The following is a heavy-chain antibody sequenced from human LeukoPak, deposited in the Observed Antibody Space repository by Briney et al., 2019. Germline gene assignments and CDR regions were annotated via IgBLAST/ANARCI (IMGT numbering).Heavy chain of an antibody. CDR3: AREVAVSSTKRFDY. CDR2: INTDSGVT. CDR1: GNTFTDSY. J-gene: IGHJ4*02. V-gene: IGHV1-2*02. Sequence: GASVKVSCKASGNTFTDSYMHWVRQAPGQGFEWMGWINTDSGVTNYAQKFQGRVTMTRDTSITTVYMELSGLGSDDSALYYCAREVAVSSTKRFDYWGQGTLVTVSS. D-gene: IGHD5/OR15-5a*01.